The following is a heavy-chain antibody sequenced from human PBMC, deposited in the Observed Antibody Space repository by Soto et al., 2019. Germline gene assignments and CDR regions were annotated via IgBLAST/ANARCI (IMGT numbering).Heavy chain of an antibody. CDR2: IIPIFGTA. D-gene: IGHD6-19*01. J-gene: IGHJ2*01. CDR1: GGTFSSDA. V-gene: IGHV1-69*13. CDR3: ARGEIAVVRRYFDL. Sequence: SVKVACTASGGTFSSDAISWVRQAPGQGLEWMGGIIPIFGTANYAQKFQGRVTITADESTSTAYMELSSLRSEDTAVYYCARGEIAVVRRYFDLWGRGTLVTVSS.